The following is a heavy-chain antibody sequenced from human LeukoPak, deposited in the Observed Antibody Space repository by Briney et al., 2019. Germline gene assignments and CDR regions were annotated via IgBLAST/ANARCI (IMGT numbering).Heavy chain of an antibody. CDR1: GYTFTGYF. D-gene: IGHD2-2*01. Sequence: ASVTVSCTAFGYTFTGYFIHWVRQPPGQGLEWMGRINPKNGDTKYERKFQGRVTMTSDTSISTAYMELSRLTSDDTAVYYCARDGPCSSTSCQNFDAWGQGALVTVSS. V-gene: IGHV1-2*06. CDR3: ARDGPCSSTSCQNFDA. J-gene: IGHJ4*02. CDR2: INPKNGDT.